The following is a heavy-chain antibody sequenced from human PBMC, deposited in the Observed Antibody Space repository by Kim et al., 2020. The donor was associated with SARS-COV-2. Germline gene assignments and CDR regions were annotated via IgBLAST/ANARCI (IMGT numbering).Heavy chain of an antibody. V-gene: IGHV3-11*01. CDR2: SAGTSI. J-gene: IGHJ5*02. Sequence: SAGTSIKYADSVNGRFTISRDNAKKSLSLQMNSLTPEDTAVYYCVREPASWGQGTLVTVSS. CDR3: VREPAS.